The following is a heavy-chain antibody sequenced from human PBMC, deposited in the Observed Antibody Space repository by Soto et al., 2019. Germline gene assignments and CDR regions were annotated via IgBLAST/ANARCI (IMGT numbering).Heavy chain of an antibody. CDR2: IIPIFGTA. V-gene: IGHV1-69*13. D-gene: IGHD2-2*02. CDR3: ARGRYCSSTSCYILGY. CDR1: GGTFSSYA. J-gene: IGHJ4*02. Sequence: VASVKVSCKASGGTFSSYAISWVRQAPGQGLEWMGGIIPIFGTANYAQKFQGRVTITADESTSTAYMELSSLRSEDTAVYYCARGRYCSSTSCYILGYWGQGTLVTVSS.